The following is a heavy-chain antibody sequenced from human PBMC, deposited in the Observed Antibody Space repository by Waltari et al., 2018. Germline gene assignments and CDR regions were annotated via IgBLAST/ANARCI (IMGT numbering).Heavy chain of an antibody. CDR1: GFTFTSYS. CDR2: ISSSSSTI. Sequence: EVQLVSSGGGLVQPGGSLRLSCASSGFTFTSYSMTWVRPAPWKVLEGVSYISSSSSTIYYAYSVKGRLTISRDNAKNSLYLQMNSLRAEDTAVYYCARDRVDGIQGYSPTFDYGGQGTLVTVSS. CDR3: ARDRVDGIQGYSPTFDY. V-gene: IGHV3-48*04. J-gene: IGHJ4*02. D-gene: IGHD6-19*01.